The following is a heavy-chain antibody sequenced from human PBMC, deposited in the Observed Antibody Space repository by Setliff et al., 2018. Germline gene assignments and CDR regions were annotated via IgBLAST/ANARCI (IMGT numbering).Heavy chain of an antibody. CDR1: GGSISSSNYY. D-gene: IGHD2-15*01. Sequence: LSLTCTVSGGSISSSNYYWGWIRQPPGKGLEWIGNTYYGGSAYYNPSLKSRVTISVDTSKNQFSLKLSSVTAADTAMYYCARILGYCSGGSCYVPYWGQGTLVTSPQ. J-gene: IGHJ4*02. CDR3: ARILGYCSGGSCYVPY. CDR2: TYYGGSA. V-gene: IGHV4-39*07.